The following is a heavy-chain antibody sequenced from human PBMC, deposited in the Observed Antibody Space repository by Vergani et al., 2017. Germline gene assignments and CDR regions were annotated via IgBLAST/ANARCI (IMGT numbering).Heavy chain of an antibody. CDR1: GFTFSSYA. CDR3: AKDTNVYSSGRAGY. D-gene: IGHD6-19*01. CDR2: ISGSGGST. J-gene: IGHJ4*02. V-gene: IGHV3-23*04. Sequence: VRLVESGGGVVQPGRSLRLSCAASGFTFSSYAMSWVRQAPGKGLEWVSAISGSGGSTYYADSVKGRFTISRDNSKNTLYLQMNSLRAEDTAVYYCAKDTNVYSSGRAGYWGQGTLVTVSS.